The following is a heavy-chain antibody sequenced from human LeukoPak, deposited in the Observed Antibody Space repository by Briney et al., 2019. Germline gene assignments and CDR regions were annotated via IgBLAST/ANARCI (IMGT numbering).Heavy chain of an antibody. Sequence: TSETLSLTCTVSGYSISSGYYWGWIRQPPGKGLEWIGSIYHSGSTYYNPSLKSRVTISVDTSKNQFSLKLSSVTAADTAVYYCARVVYDYVWGSYAYYFDYWGQGTLVTVSS. D-gene: IGHD3-16*01. J-gene: IGHJ4*02. V-gene: IGHV4-38-2*02. CDR3: ARVVYDYVWGSYAYYFDY. CDR1: GYSISSGYY. CDR2: IYHSGST.